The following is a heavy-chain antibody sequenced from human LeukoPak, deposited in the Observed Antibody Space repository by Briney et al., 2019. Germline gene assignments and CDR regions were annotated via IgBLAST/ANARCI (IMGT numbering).Heavy chain of an antibody. CDR3: AELGITMIGGV. CDR2: ISSSGSNI. D-gene: IGHD3-10*02. V-gene: IGHV3-48*03. Sequence: GGSLRLSCVASGFTSSSYEMNWVRQAPGKGLEWVSYISSSGSNIYYADSVKGRFTISRDNDKNSLYLQMNSLRAEDTAVYYCAELGITMIGGVWGKGTTVTISS. CDR1: GFTSSSYE. J-gene: IGHJ6*04.